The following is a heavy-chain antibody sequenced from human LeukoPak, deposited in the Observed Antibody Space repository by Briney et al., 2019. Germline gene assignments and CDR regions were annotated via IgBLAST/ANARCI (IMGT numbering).Heavy chain of an antibody. CDR1: GFTFDDYA. D-gene: IGHD2-2*01. J-gene: IGHJ6*02. Sequence: PGRSLRLSCAASGFTFDDYAMHWVRQAPGKGLEWVSGISWNSGSIGYADSVKGRFTISRDNAKNSLYLQMNSLRSEDTAVYYCATTESIVPAANYNYGMDVWGQGTTVTVSS. CDR3: ATTESIVPAANYNYGMDV. V-gene: IGHV3-9*01. CDR2: ISWNSGSI.